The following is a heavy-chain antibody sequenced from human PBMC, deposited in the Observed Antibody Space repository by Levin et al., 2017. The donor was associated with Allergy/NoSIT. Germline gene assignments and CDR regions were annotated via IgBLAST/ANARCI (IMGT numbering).Heavy chain of an antibody. V-gene: IGHV4-59*01. CDR3: VTDGNYFGDTNWFDP. CDR2: IYYSGTT. J-gene: IGHJ5*02. Sequence: GSLRLSCTVSGGSISSYYWSWIRQPPGKGLEGIGYIYYSGTTNYNPPLKSRVTISADRSKRQFSLRLRSVTAADTAVYYCVTDGNYFGDTNWFDPWGQGTLVTVSS. CDR1: GGSISSYY. D-gene: IGHD3-16*01.